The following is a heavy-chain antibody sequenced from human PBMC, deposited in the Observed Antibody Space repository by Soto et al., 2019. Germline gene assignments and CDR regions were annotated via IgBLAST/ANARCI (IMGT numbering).Heavy chain of an antibody. CDR1: GYSISSGYY. D-gene: IGHD3-22*01. V-gene: IGHV4-38-2*01. Sequence: SETLSLTCAVSGYSISSGYYWGWLRQPPGKGLEWIGSIYLGGSTYYNPSLNSRVTLSIDMTNNHVSLILNSVTAADTAVYYCARVGPWVPYYYDSSPYTFEHWFDPWGQGALVTVSS. J-gene: IGHJ5*02. CDR3: ARVGPWVPYYYDSSPYTFEHWFDP. CDR2: IYLGGST.